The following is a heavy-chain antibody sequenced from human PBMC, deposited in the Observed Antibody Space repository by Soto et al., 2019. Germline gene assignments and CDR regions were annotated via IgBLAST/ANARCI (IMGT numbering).Heavy chain of an antibody. J-gene: IGHJ3*02. CDR2: ISGDGLST. CDR1: GSTFTDFT. Sequence: PVGSLRLSCAGSGSTFTDFTMTWVRQAPGKGLEWVSAISGDGLSTYYAGSVKGRFTISRDNSKTTLYLQMNSLRAEDTAVYYCARSQDAFDIWGRGTMVNVSS. CDR3: ARSQDAFDI. V-gene: IGHV3-23*01.